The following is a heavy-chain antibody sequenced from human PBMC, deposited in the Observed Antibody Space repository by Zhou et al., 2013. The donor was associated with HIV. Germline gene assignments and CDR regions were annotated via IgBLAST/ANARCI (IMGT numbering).Heavy chain of an antibody. D-gene: IGHD3-16*01. CDR1: GYTFNKYA. V-gene: IGHV1-18*01. Sequence: QVQLVQSGAEVKKPGASVEVSCKASGYTFNKYAITWVRQAPGQGLEWMGWISPYNGNTNYVKKFKDRFTMTADTSTNTAYMELRSLRSDDTASYYCARFELMVTFGGVTPNSYHFDNWGQGTLVTVSS. J-gene: IGHJ4*02. CDR3: ARFELMVTFGGVTPNSYHFDN. CDR2: ISPYNGNT.